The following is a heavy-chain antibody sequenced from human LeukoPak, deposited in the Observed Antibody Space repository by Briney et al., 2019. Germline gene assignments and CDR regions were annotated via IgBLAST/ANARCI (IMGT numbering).Heavy chain of an antibody. CDR3: AKDMEEPGACYYYGMDV. Sequence: GGSLRLSCAASGFTFDDYTMHWVRQAPGRGLEWVSLISWDGGSTYYADSVKGRFTISRDNSKNSLYLQMNSLRTEDTALYYCAKDMEEPGACYYYGMDVWGQGTTVTVSS. D-gene: IGHD1-26*01. CDR2: ISWDGGST. CDR1: GFTFDDYT. J-gene: IGHJ6*02. V-gene: IGHV3-43*01.